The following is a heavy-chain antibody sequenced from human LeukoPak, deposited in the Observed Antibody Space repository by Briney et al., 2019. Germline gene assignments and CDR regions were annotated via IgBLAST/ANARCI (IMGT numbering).Heavy chain of an antibody. Sequence: PSRTLALTCAVSGGSFSSGGYYWGWIRQHPGKGLEWIGYIYYSGSTYYNPSLKSRVTISVDTSKNQFSLKLSSVTAADTAVYYCARDRVEGDSSGYYDWGQGTLVTVSS. V-gene: IGHV4-31*11. J-gene: IGHJ4*02. CDR2: IYYSGST. D-gene: IGHD3-22*01. CDR3: ARDRVEGDSSGYYD. CDR1: GGSFSSGGYY.